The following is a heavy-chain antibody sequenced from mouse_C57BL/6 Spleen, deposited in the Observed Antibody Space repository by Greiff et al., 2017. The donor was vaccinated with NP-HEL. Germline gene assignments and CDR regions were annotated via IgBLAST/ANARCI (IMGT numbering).Heavy chain of an antibody. CDR3: ARSEGYDYPYYFDY. CDR1: GYTFTSYW. V-gene: IGHV1-64*01. D-gene: IGHD2-4*01. Sequence: QVQLQQPGAELVKPGASVKLSCKASGYTFTSYWMHWVKQRPGQGLEWIGMIHPNSGSTNYNEKFKSKATLTVDKSSSTAYMQLSSLTSEYSAVYYCARSEGYDYPYYFDYWGQGTTFTVSS. J-gene: IGHJ2*01. CDR2: IHPNSGST.